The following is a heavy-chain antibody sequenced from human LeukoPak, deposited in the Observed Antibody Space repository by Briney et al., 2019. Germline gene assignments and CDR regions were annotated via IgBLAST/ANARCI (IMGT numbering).Heavy chain of an antibody. CDR3: ARVLRRTSYSFDY. CDR1: GGSFSGYY. D-gene: IGHD3-9*01. CDR2: INHSGST. Sequence: SETLSLTCAVYGGSFSGYYWSWIRQPPGKGLEWIGEINHSGSTNYNPSLKSRVTMSVDTSKNQFSLKLSSVTAADTAVYYCARVLRRTSYSFDYWGQGNLVTVSS. J-gene: IGHJ4*02. V-gene: IGHV4-34*01.